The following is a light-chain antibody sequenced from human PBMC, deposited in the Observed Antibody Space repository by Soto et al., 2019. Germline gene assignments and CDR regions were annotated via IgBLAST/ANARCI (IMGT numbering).Light chain of an antibody. V-gene: IGKV3-20*01. Sequence: EIELTQSPGTLSLSPGERATLSCRASQSISTNPLAWYQQKPGPAPRLLIYGASGRATGIPGRFSGSGSGTDFTLTSSRLEPYDSAIFDCQQYVGWTFGQGTKVEIK. CDR1: QSISTNP. J-gene: IGKJ1*01. CDR2: GAS. CDR3: QQYVGWT.